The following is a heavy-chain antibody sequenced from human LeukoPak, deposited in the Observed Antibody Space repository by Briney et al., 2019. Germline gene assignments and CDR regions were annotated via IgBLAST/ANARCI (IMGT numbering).Heavy chain of an antibody. V-gene: IGHV3-11*05. J-gene: IGHJ4*02. CDR1: GFTFSDYY. D-gene: IGHD6-19*01. CDR2: ISSSSYT. CDR3: ARGPIDKVVAGTFFGH. Sequence: GGSLRLSCAASGFTFSDYYMSWIRQAPGKGLEWVSYISSSSYTNYADSVKGRFTISRDNAKNSLYLQMNSLRAEDTAVYHCARGPIDKVVAGTFFGHWGQGTMVTVSS.